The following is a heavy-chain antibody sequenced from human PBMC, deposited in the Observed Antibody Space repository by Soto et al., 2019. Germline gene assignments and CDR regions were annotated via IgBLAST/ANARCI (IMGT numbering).Heavy chain of an antibody. CDR2: MYDGGST. Sequence: PSETLYLTCTVSGDSVSRNYWSWIRQPPGKGLEWIGYMYDGGSTTYNPSLKSRLTISVDTSKNQFSLRLTSVTAADTAVYYCARVPPYWGQGILVTVSS. CDR1: GDSVSRNY. CDR3: ARVPPY. J-gene: IGHJ4*02. V-gene: IGHV4-59*02.